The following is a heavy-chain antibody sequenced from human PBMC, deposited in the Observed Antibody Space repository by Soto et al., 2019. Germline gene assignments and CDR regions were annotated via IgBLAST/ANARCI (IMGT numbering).Heavy chain of an antibody. D-gene: IGHD3-10*01. CDR1: GFTVSSNY. CDR2: IYSGGST. Sequence: ESGGGLVQPGGSLRLSCAASGFTVSSNYMSWVRQAPGKGLEWVSVIYSGGSTYYADSVKGRFTISRDNSKNTLYLQMNSLRAEDTAVYYCARDFYGYDAFDIWGQGTMVTVSS. J-gene: IGHJ3*02. V-gene: IGHV3-66*01. CDR3: ARDFYGYDAFDI.